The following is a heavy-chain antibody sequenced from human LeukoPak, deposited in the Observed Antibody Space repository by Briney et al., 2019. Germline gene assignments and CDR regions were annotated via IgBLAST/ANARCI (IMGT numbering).Heavy chain of an antibody. J-gene: IGHJ6*03. CDR1: GYTFTSYY. D-gene: IGHD3-9*01. V-gene: IGHV1-46*01. CDR2: INPSGGST. Sequence: ASVKVSCKASGYTFTSYYMHWVRQAPGQGLEWMGIINPSGGSTSYAQKFQGRVTMTRDTSTSTVYMELSSLRSEDTAVYYCAAFPKHLFDWAEDYYYYYMDVWGKGTTVTVSS. CDR3: AAFPKHLFDWAEDYYYYYMDV.